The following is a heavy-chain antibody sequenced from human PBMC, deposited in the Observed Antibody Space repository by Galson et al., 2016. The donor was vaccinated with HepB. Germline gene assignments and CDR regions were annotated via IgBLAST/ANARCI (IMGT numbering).Heavy chain of an antibody. CDR1: GFNVPNNY. D-gene: IGHD3-16*02. V-gene: IGHV3-53*01. CDR3: VRESFISNSGVGY. CDR2: IYDNDDT. J-gene: IGHJ4*02. Sequence: SLRLSCAASGFNVPNNYMSWVRQAPGKGLEWVSLIYDNDDTYYADSVKGRFTISRDTSRNTLDLQMNSLRGEDTPVYYCVRESFISNSGVGYWGQGTLVIVSS.